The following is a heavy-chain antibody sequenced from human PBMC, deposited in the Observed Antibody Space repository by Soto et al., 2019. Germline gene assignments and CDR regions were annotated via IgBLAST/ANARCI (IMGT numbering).Heavy chain of an antibody. CDR2: ISAYNGNT. CDR1: GYTFTSYG. J-gene: IGHJ6*02. V-gene: IGHV1-18*01. Sequence: ASVKVSCKASGYTFTSYGISWMRQAPGQGLEWMGWISAYNGNTNYAQKLQGRVTMTTDTSTSTAYMELRSLRSDDTAVYYCARTVLRFLEWLSDYYYYGMDVWGQGTTVTVSS. D-gene: IGHD3-3*01. CDR3: ARTVLRFLEWLSDYYYYGMDV.